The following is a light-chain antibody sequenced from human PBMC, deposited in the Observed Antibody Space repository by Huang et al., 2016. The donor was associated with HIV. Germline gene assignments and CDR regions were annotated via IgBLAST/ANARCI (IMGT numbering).Light chain of an antibody. J-gene: IGKJ1*01. CDR1: QSISYW. CDR2: KSS. Sequence: DIQMTQSPSTLSASVGYRVTITCRASQSISYWLAWYQQKPGKAPNLLIYKSSTLQSGVPSRCSGSGSGTEFTLTISSLQPDDFATYYCQQYNSYSWTFGQGTKVEIK. CDR3: QQYNSYSWT. V-gene: IGKV1-5*03.